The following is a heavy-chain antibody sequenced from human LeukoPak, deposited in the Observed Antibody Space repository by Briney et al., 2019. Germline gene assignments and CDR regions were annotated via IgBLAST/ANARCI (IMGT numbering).Heavy chain of an antibody. J-gene: IGHJ3*02. D-gene: IGHD6-19*01. V-gene: IGHV4-38-2*02. CDR2: IYHSGST. CDR1: GYSISSGYY. Sequence: KTSETLSLTCTVSGYSISSGYYWGWIRQPPGKGLEWIGSIYHSGSTYYNPSLKSRVTISVDTSKNQFSLKLSSVTAADTAVYYCARRGRIAVAGKKGYDAFDIWGQGTMVTVSS. CDR3: ARRGRIAVAGKKGYDAFDI.